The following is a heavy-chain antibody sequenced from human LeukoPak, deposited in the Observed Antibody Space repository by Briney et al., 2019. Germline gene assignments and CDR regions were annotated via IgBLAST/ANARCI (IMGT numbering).Heavy chain of an antibody. J-gene: IGHJ4*02. CDR3: AKAAAAPGFDF. V-gene: IGHV3-23*01. CDR2: VSGSGDRM. CDR1: GFTSSSYA. Sequence: GGSLRLSCAASGFTSSSYALNWVRQAPGKGLEWVATVSGSGDRMYHADSVKGRFTISRDNSKDTIYLQMNSLRAEDTALYYCAKAAAAPGFDFWGQGTLVTVSS. D-gene: IGHD6-13*01.